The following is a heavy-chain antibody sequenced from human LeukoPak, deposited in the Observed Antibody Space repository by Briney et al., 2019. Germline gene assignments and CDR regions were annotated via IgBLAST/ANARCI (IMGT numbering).Heavy chain of an antibody. CDR2: ISCDGGST. J-gene: IGHJ6*03. Sequence: PGGSLRLSCADSGFTFDDYAMRWVRQAPGKGLEWVSLISCDGGSTYYADSVKGRFTISRDNSKNSLYLQMNSLRAEDTALYYCAKADYGGNSGPYYYMDVWGKGTTVTVSS. V-gene: IGHV3-43D*03. CDR3: AKADYGGNSGPYYYMDV. D-gene: IGHD4-23*01. CDR1: GFTFDDYA.